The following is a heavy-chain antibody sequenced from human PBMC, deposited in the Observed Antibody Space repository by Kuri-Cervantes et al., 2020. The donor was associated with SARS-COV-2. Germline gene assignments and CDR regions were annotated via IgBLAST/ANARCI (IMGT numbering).Heavy chain of an antibody. CDR2: IGGSGGNT. Sequence: GGSLRLSCAVCGFPFSDYAMSWVRQAPGKGLEWVSGIGGSGGNTYYADSVKGRFTISRDNSKNTLYLQMNSLRAEDTAVYYCTKGMWELLPWGYYFDSWSQGTLVTVSS. CDR1: GFPFSDYA. D-gene: IGHD1-26*01. V-gene: IGHV3-23*01. CDR3: TKGMWELLPWGYYFDS. J-gene: IGHJ4*02.